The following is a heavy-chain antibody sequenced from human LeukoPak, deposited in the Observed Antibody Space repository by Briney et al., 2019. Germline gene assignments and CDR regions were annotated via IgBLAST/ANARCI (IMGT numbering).Heavy chain of an antibody. D-gene: IGHD6-19*01. CDR3: ARDTISSGWFDAFDI. Sequence: PSETLSLTCTVSGGSISSYYWSWIRQPPGKGLEWIGYIYYSGSTNYNPSLKSRVTISVDTSKNQFSLKLSSVTAADTAVYYCARDTISSGWFDAFDIWGQGTMVTVSS. J-gene: IGHJ3*02. CDR1: GGSISSYY. CDR2: IYYSGST. V-gene: IGHV4-59*01.